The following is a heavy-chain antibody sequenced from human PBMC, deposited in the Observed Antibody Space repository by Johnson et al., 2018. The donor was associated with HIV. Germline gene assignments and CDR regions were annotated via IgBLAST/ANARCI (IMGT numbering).Heavy chain of an antibody. CDR1: GFTFDDYT. D-gene: IGHD3-22*01. CDR3: AKAEITYDYDSSGYFGAFDI. CDR2: ISWDGGST. V-gene: IGHV3-43*01. Sequence: VQLVESGGVVVQPGGSLRLSCAASGFTFDDYTMHWVRQAPGTGLEWVSLISWDGGSTYYADSVKGRFTISRDNSKNSLYLQMNSLRTEDTALYYWAKAEITYDYDSSGYFGAFDIWGQGTMVTVSS. J-gene: IGHJ3*02.